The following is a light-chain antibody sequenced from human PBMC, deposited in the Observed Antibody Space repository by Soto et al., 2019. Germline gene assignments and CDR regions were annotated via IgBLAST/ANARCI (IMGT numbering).Light chain of an antibody. CDR3: SSYTTGSTVV. CDR1: SSDVGAYGY. Sequence: QSALTQPASVSGSPGQSITISCTGTSSDVGAYGYVSWYQQHPGKAPKLMIYEVSYRPSGVSNRFSGSKSGNAASLTISGLHAEDEGDYYCSSYTTGSTVVFGGGTKLTVL. J-gene: IGLJ2*01. V-gene: IGLV2-14*01. CDR2: EVS.